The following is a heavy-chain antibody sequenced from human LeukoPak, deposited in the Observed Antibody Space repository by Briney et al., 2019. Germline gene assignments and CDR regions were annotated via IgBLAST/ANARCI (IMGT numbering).Heavy chain of an antibody. D-gene: IGHD6-13*01. V-gene: IGHV4-34*01. J-gene: IGHJ5*02. CDR3: ARGHVSSWT. CDR1: GGSFSGYY. CDR2: INHSGST. Sequence: SETLSLTCAVYGGSFSGYYWSWIGHPPGKGLEWIGEINHSGSTNYNPSLKSRVTISVDTSKNQFSLKLSSVTAADTAVYYCARGHVSSWTWGQGTLVTVSS.